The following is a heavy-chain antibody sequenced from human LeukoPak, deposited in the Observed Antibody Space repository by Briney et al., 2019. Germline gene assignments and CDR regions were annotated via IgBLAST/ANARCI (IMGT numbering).Heavy chain of an antibody. Sequence: SETLSLTCTVSGGSVSSGSYYWSWIRQPPGKGLEWIGYIYYSGSTNYNPSLKSRVTISVDTSKNQFSLKLSSVTAADTAVYYCARDVPYYDILTGYPHRRGRPYYFDYWGQGTLVTVSS. J-gene: IGHJ4*02. CDR3: ARDVPYYDILTGYPHRRGRPYYFDY. CDR2: IYYSGST. CDR1: GGSVSSGSYY. V-gene: IGHV4-61*01. D-gene: IGHD3-9*01.